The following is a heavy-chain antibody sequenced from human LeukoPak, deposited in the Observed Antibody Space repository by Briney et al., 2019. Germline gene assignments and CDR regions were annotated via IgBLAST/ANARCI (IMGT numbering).Heavy chain of an antibody. CDR3: ARVNYYYYYMDV. CDR2: IYPSRST. Sequence: KPSETLSLTCTVSGDSISNYYWSWIRQPAGKRLEWIERIYPSRSTNYHPSLKSRFTMSADTSKNQLSLKVTSLTAADTAVYYCARVNYYYYYMDVWGKGTTVTISS. V-gene: IGHV4-4*07. CDR1: GDSISNYY. J-gene: IGHJ6*03.